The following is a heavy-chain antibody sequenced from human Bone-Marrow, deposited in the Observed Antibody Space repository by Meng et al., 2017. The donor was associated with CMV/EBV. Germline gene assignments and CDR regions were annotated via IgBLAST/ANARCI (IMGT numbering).Heavy chain of an antibody. CDR3: LAKDCSGGSCYYYYYGMDV. Sequence: ESLKISCAASGFTFSSYWMHWVRQAPGKGLVWVSRINSDGSSTSYADSVKGRFTISRDNAKNTLYLQMNSLRAEDTAVYYCLAKDCSGGSCYYYYYGMDVWGQGTTVTVSS. V-gene: IGHV3-74*01. CDR2: INSDGSST. D-gene: IGHD2-15*01. J-gene: IGHJ6*02. CDR1: GFTFSSYW.